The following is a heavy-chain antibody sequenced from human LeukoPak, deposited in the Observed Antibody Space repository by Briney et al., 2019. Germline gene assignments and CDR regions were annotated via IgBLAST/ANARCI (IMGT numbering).Heavy chain of an antibody. J-gene: IGHJ6*03. Sequence: ASVKVSCXASGYTFTGYYMHWVRQAPGQGLEWMGWINPNSGGTNYAQKFQVRVTMTRDTSISTAYMDLSRLKSDDTAVYYCARGPNHYYYMDVWGKGTTVTVSS. CDR3: ARGPNHYYYMDV. CDR2: INPNSGGT. CDR1: GYTFTGYY. V-gene: IGHV1-2*02.